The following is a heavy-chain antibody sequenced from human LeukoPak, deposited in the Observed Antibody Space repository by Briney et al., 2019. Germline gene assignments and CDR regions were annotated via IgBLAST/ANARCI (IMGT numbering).Heavy chain of an antibody. D-gene: IGHD2-15*01. CDR2: ISSSSSYI. J-gene: IGHJ4*02. CDR3: ARSDIVVVVAPVDY. CDR1: GFTFSSYS. V-gene: IGHV3-21*01. Sequence: GGSLRLSCAASGFTFSSYSMNWVRQAPGKGLEWVSSISSSSSYIYYADSVKGRFTISRDNPKNSLYLQMNSLRAEDTAVYYCARSDIVVVVAPVDYWGQGTLVTVSS.